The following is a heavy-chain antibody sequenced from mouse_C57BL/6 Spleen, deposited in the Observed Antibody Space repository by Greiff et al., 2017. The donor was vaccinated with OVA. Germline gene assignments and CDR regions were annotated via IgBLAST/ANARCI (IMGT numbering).Heavy chain of an antibody. CDR3: ARMGYDYASFAY. CDR1: GFSLTSYG. J-gene: IGHJ3*01. Sequence: VKLMESGPGLVQPSQSLSITCTVSGFSLTSYGVHWVRQSPGKGLEWLGVIWSGGSTDYNAAFISRLSISKDNSKSQVFFKMNSLQADDTAIYYCARMGYDYASFAYWGQGTLVTVSA. V-gene: IGHV2-2*01. CDR2: IWSGGST. D-gene: IGHD2-4*01.